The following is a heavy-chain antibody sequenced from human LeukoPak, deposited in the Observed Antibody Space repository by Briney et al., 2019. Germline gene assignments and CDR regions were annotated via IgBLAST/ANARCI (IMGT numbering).Heavy chain of an antibody. CDR1: GGSFSGYY. V-gene: IGHV4-34*01. Sequence: SETLSLTCAVYGGSFSGYYWSWIRQPPGKGLEWNGEINHSGSTNYNPSLKSRVTISVDTSKNQFSLKLSSVTAADTAVYYCARGKLAYNWFDPWGQGTLVTVSS. CDR2: INHSGST. CDR3: ARGKLAYNWFDP. J-gene: IGHJ5*02.